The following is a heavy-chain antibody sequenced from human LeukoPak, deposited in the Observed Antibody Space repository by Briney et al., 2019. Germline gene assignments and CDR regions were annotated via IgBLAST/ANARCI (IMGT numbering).Heavy chain of an antibody. CDR1: GGSISSGGYY. Sequence: PSETLSLTCTVSGGSISSGGYYWSWIRQPAGKGLEYLGRIHSSGSTNYNPSLTSRVTISRDTSKNHYSLKLSSVTATDTAVYYCARGSPNSSGRDDFDPWGQGTLVTVSS. V-gene: IGHV4-61*02. CDR3: ARGSPNSSGRDDFDP. J-gene: IGHJ5*02. CDR2: IHSSGST. D-gene: IGHD6-19*01.